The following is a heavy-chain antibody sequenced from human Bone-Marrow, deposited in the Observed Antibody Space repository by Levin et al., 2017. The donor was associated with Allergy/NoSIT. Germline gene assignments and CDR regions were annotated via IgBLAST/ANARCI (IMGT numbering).Heavy chain of an antibody. CDR1: GFTFSSYW. CDR2: INNDGSST. CDR3: VRDLDLFAAAFDY. J-gene: IGHJ4*02. D-gene: IGHD3/OR15-3a*01. Sequence: ASETLSLTCAVSGFTFSSYWMHWVRQVLGKGPVWVSRINNDGSSTSYADSVKGRFTISRDNAKNTLYLQMNSLRVEDTALYYCVRDLDLFAAAFDYWGQGTLVTVAS. V-gene: IGHV3-74*01.